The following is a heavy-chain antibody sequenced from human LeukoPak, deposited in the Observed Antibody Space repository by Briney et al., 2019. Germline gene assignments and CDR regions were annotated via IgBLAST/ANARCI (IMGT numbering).Heavy chain of an antibody. Sequence: SETLSLTCSVSGGSISSGNYYWSWIRQSAGKGLEWIGRIYSSGRTNYKSSLKSRITLSLDTSKNQFSLRLSFVTAADTAVYYCARQNRRYYDSSGYYYGSSLYYFDYWGQGTLVTVSS. CDR1: GGSISSGNYY. J-gene: IGHJ4*02. V-gene: IGHV4-61*02. CDR3: ARQNRRYYDSSGYYYGSSLYYFDY. CDR2: IYSSGRT. D-gene: IGHD3-22*01.